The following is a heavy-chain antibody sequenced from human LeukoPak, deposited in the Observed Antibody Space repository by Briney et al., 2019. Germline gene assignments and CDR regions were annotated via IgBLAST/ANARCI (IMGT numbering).Heavy chain of an antibody. CDR3: ARDRKMVVVPAAPPFFDY. D-gene: IGHD2-2*01. Sequence: GGSLRLSCAASGFTFSSYAMHWVRQAPGKGLEWVAVISYDGSNKYYADSVKGRFTISRDNSKNTPYLQMNSLRAEDTAVYYCARDRKMVVVPAAPPFFDYWGQGTLVTVSS. CDR1: GFTFSSYA. CDR2: ISYDGSNK. J-gene: IGHJ4*02. V-gene: IGHV3-30-3*01.